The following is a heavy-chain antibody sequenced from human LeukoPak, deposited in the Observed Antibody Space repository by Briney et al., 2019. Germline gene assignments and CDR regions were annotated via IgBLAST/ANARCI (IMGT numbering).Heavy chain of an antibody. CDR2: ITGSGGST. D-gene: IGHD1-7*01. Sequence: PGGSLRLSCAASGFTFSSYGMSWVRQAPGKGLEWVSGITGSGGSTYYADSVKGRFTISRDNSKNTLYLQMNSLRAEDTAVYYCAKDKKSATTRGSWFDPWGQGTLVTVSS. V-gene: IGHV3-23*01. J-gene: IGHJ5*02. CDR1: GFTFSSYG. CDR3: AKDKKSATTRGSWFDP.